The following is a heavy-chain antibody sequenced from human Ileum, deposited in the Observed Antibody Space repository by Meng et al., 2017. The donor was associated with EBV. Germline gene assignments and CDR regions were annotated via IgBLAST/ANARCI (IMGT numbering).Heavy chain of an antibody. D-gene: IGHD3-22*01. CDR2: IYYSGST. Sequence: HVERQGSGPGLVKPSDTLSLTCAVSGYSISSTNWWGWIRQPPGKGLEWIGYIYYSGSTSYNPSLKSRVTMSVDTSKNQFSLNLNSVTAVDTAVYYCARNVPGTSAYYDWGQGTLVTVSS. J-gene: IGHJ4*02. V-gene: IGHV4-28*01. CDR3: ARNVPGTSAYYD. CDR1: GYSISSTNW.